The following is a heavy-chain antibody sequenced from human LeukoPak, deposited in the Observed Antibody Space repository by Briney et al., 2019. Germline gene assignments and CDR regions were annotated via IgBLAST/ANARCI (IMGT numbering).Heavy chain of an antibody. J-gene: IGHJ2*01. Sequence: SETLSLTCTVSGGSISSYYWSWIRQPPGKGLEWIGYIYTSGSTNYNPSLKSRVTISVDTSKNQFSLKLTSVTAADTAVYYCARLGPAAIPDYWYFDLWGRGTLVTVSS. D-gene: IGHD2-2*02. V-gene: IGHV4-4*09. CDR3: ARLGPAAIPDYWYFDL. CDR2: IYTSGST. CDR1: GGSISSYY.